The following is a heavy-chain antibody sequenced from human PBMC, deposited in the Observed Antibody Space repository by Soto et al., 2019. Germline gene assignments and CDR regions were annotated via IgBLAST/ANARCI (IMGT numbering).Heavy chain of an antibody. J-gene: IGHJ4*02. D-gene: IGHD6-6*01. Sequence: SETLCLTCAVYGGSFSGYYWTWIRQPPGTGLEWIGEINHSGSTNYNPSLKSRVTISLDTSKNQFSLKLSSVTAADTAVYYCARSHIVPRLLMYPYDYWGQGTLVTVS. CDR2: INHSGST. CDR3: ARSHIVPRLLMYPYDY. CDR1: GGSFSGYY. V-gene: IGHV4-34*01.